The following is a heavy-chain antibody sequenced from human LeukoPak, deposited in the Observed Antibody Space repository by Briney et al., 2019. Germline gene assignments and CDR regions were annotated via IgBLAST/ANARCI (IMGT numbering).Heavy chain of an antibody. V-gene: IGHV4-34*01. CDR3: ASLRRDYYGSGSYYHYYYYYYMDV. CDR1: GGSFSGYY. Sequence: SETLSLTCAVYGGSFSGYYWSWIRQPPGKGLEWIGEINHSGGTNYNPSLKSRVTISVDTSKNQFSLKLSSVTAADTAVYYCASLRRDYYGSGSYYHYYYYYYMDVWGKGTTVTISS. J-gene: IGHJ6*03. CDR2: INHSGGT. D-gene: IGHD3-10*01.